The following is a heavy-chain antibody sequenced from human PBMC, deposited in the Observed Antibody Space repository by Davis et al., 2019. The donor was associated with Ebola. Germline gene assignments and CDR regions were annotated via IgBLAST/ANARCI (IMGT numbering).Heavy chain of an antibody. D-gene: IGHD2-15*01. CDR2: ISATGGSS. CDR3: AKDDIDEGY. Sequence: GESLKISCTASGFTFTSYAMSWVRQAPGEGLQWVSAISATGGSSYYADSVKGRFTLSRDNSNNTLYLQMNSLRAEDTAVYYCAKDDIDEGYGGQGTLVTVSS. J-gene: IGHJ4*02. V-gene: IGHV3-23*01. CDR1: GFTFTSYA.